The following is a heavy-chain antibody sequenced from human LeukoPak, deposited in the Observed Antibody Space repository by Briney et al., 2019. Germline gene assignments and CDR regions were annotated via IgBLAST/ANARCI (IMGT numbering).Heavy chain of an antibody. Sequence: SETLSLTCTVSGGSISSSSYYWGWIRQPPGKGLEWIGSIYYSGSTYYNPSLKSRVTISVDTSKNQFSLKLSSVTAADTAVYYCARGAWEYCGGDCYSNYYYYMDVRGKGTTVTVSS. D-gene: IGHD2-21*02. J-gene: IGHJ6*03. CDR1: GGSISSSSYY. CDR3: ARGAWEYCGGDCYSNYYYYMDV. V-gene: IGHV4-39*07. CDR2: IYYSGST.